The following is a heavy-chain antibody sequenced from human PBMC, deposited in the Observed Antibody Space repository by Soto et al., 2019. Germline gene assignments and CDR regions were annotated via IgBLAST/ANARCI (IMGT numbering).Heavy chain of an antibody. V-gene: IGHV3-74*01. D-gene: IGHD2-21*01. Sequence: GGSLRLSCAASGFTFSTYWMPCVRQTPWKGLMWFSRSSPDGSNRGYADSVEGRFTVSRDNAKNTLYLQIHSLRAEDTAMYYCVRWGHIVPVSPTDFDHLAEGPLVNVCS. CDR1: GFTFSTYW. CDR2: SSPDGSNR. J-gene: IGHJ5*02. CDR3: VRWGHIVPVSPTDFDH.